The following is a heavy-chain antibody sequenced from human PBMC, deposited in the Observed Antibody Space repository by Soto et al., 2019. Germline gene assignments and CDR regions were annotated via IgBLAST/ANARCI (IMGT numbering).Heavy chain of an antibody. J-gene: IGHJ4*02. CDR3: ARGGPDLATKGSFVY. D-gene: IGHD3-16*01. V-gene: IGHV1-46*01. CDR2: IHYSGATP. CDR1: GYTFTNYY. Sequence: ASVKVSCKASGYTFTNYYMHWVRQAPGQGLEWMGVIHYSGATPTYAQKFQGRVTMARDTSTSTVYVELSSLTSEDTAVYYCARGGPDLATKGSFVYWSQGTLVTVSS.